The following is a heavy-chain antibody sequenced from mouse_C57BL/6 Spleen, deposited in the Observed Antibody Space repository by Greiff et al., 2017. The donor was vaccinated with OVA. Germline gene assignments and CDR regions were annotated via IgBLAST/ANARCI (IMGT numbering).Heavy chain of an antibody. V-gene: IGHV1-64*01. CDR2: IHPNSGST. Sequence: QVQLQQPGAELVKPGASVKLSCKASGYTFTSYWMHWVKQRPGQGLEWIGMIHPNSGSTNYNEKFKSNATLTVDKSSSTAYMQLSSLTSEDSAVYYCAREGYYGYFDYWGQGTTLTVSS. D-gene: IGHD1-1*01. J-gene: IGHJ2*01. CDR1: GYTFTSYW. CDR3: AREGYYGYFDY.